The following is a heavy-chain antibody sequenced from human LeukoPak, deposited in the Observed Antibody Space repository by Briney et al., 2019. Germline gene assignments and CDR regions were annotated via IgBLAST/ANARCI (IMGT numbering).Heavy chain of an antibody. CDR1: GFTFSSYS. CDR2: ISSSSSYI. J-gene: IGHJ4*02. Sequence: GGSLRLSCAASGFTFSSYSMNLVRQAPGEGLEWVSSISSSSSYIYYADSVKGRFTISRDNAKNSLYLQMNSLRAEDTAVYYCARVDSSGWSLDYWGQGTLVTVSS. V-gene: IGHV3-21*01. CDR3: ARVDSSGWSLDY. D-gene: IGHD6-19*01.